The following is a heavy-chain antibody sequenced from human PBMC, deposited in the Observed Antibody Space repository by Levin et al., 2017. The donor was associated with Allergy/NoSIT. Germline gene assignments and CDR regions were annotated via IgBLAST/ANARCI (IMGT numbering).Heavy chain of an antibody. CDR3: AREDGSGSYFGY. V-gene: IGHV3-48*02. CDR1: GFTFSGYN. D-gene: IGHD3-10*01. CDR2: ISNSGSTI. Sequence: HPGGSLRLSCAASGFTFSGYNMNWVRQAPGKGLEWVSYISNSGSTIYYADSVKGRFTISRDNAKNSLYLQMNGLRDEDTAVYYCAREDGSGSYFGYWGQGTLVTVSS. J-gene: IGHJ4*02.